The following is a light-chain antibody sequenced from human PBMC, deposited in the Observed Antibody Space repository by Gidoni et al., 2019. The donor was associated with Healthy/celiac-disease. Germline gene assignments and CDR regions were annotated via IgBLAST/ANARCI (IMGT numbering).Light chain of an antibody. J-gene: IGKJ2*03. Sequence: DIVMTQPPDSLAVSLGAMATINCNSSQSVLYSSNNKNYLAWYHQKPGQAPKLLIYWASTRESGVPDRFSGSGSGTDFTLTISSLQAEDVAIYYCQQCYSTPPSFGQGTKLEIK. V-gene: IGKV4-1*01. CDR3: QQCYSTPPS. CDR1: QSVLYSSNNKNY. CDR2: WAS.